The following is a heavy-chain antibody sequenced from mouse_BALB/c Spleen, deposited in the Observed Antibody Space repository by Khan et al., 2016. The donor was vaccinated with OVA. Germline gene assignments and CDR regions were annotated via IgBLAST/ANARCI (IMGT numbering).Heavy chain of an antibody. CDR3: AKPIDGYPDGMDY. CDR2: IRGDGST. CDR1: GFSLTSYD. J-gene: IGHJ4*01. V-gene: IGHV2-3*01. Sequence: QVQLKESGPGLVAPSQSLSITCTVSGFSLTSYDVYWVRQPPGKGLEWLGVIRGDGSTTYHSALKSRLSITKDNSKSQVFLKLNNLQTDDTGKYLGAKPIDGYPDGMDYWGQGTSVTVSS. D-gene: IGHD2-3*01.